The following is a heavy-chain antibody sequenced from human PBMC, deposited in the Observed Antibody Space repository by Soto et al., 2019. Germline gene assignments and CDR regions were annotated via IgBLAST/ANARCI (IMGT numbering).Heavy chain of an antibody. Sequence: EVQLLESGGGLVQPGGSPRLSCAASGFAFSNYGINWVRQAPGKGLEWVSGISSSGIRTYYAHSVRGRFTISRDNSKNTVYLQRDGLTAEDTAVYYCAKGGGAFLDSWGHGTLVTVSS. V-gene: IGHV3-23*01. D-gene: IGHD3-3*02. CDR2: ISSSGIRT. CDR3: AKGGGAFLDS. CDR1: GFAFSNYG. J-gene: IGHJ5*01.